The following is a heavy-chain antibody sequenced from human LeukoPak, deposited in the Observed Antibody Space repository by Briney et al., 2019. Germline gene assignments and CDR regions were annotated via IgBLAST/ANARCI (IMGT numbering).Heavy chain of an antibody. J-gene: IGHJ4*02. D-gene: IGHD5-12*01. CDR1: GFTFSDYY. Sequence: GGSLRLSCAASGFTFSDYYMSWVRQAPGKGLEWVSAISGSGGSTYYADSVKGRFTISRDISKNTLYLQMNSLRAEDTAVYYCAKDRYSGYFDYWGQGTLVTVSS. CDR2: ISGSGGST. CDR3: AKDRYSGYFDY. V-gene: IGHV3-23*01.